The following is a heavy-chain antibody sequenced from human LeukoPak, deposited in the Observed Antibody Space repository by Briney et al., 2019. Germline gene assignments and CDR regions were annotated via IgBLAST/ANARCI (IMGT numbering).Heavy chain of an antibody. CDR2: IRSKANSYAT. CDR1: GFTFSGSA. CDR3: TRLLDDYYGSGSYGDDY. D-gene: IGHD3-10*01. Sequence: GGSLRLSCAASGFTFSGSAMHWVRQASGKGLEWVGRIRSKANSYATAYAASVKGRFTISRDDSKNTAYLQMNGLKTEDTAVYHCTRLLDDYYGSGSYGDDYWGQGTLVTVSS. V-gene: IGHV3-73*01. J-gene: IGHJ4*02.